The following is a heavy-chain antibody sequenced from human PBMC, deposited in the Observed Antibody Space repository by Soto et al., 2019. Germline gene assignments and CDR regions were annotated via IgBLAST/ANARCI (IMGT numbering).Heavy chain of an antibody. V-gene: IGHV5-51*01. Sequence: PGESLKISCKGSGYSFTSYWICWVRQMPVKGLEWMGIIYPGDSDTRYSPSFQGQVTISADKSISTAYLQWSSLKASDTAMHYCRIARRGRSRAASPPPQLDTFDSWGQGTMVAV. D-gene: IGHD6-6*01. J-gene: IGHJ3*02. CDR2: IYPGDSDT. CDR1: GYSFTSYW. CDR3: RIARRGRSRAASPPPQLDTFDS.